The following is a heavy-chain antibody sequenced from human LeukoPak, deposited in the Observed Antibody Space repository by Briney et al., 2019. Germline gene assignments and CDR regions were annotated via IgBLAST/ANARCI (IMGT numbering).Heavy chain of an antibody. V-gene: IGHV4-38-2*02. J-gene: IGHJ4*02. D-gene: IGHD3-22*01. CDR2: IYHSGST. CDR1: GYSISSGYY. CDR3: AREAGSYYYDSSGFPVYFDY. Sequence: SETLSLTCTVSGYSISSGYYWGWIRQPPGKGLEWIGSIYHSGSTYYNPSLKSRVTISVDTSKNQFSLKLSSVTAADTAVYYCAREAGSYYYDSSGFPVYFDYWGQGTLVTVSS.